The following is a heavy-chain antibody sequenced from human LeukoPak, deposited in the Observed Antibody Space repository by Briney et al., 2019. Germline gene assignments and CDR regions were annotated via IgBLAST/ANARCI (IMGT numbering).Heavy chain of an antibody. CDR1: GYTFTGYY. V-gene: IGHV1-2*02. D-gene: IGHD2-15*01. CDR2: INPNSGGT. Sequence: ASVKASRKASGYTFTGYYMHWVRQAPGQGLEWMGWINPNSGGTNYAQKFQGRVTMTRDTSISTAYMELSRLRSDDTAVYYCARDGLDCSGGSCYVLPLDYWGQGTLVTVSS. CDR3: ARDGLDCSGGSCYVLPLDY. J-gene: IGHJ4*02.